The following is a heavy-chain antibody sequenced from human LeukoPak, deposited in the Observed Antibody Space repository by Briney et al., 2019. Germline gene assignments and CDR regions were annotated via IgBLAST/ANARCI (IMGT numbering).Heavy chain of an antibody. CDR3: AMIVWRWGSFDF. J-gene: IGHJ3*01. CDR2: IHSGGAGSS. CDR1: GFTVNSKY. V-gene: IGHV3-53*01. D-gene: IGHD2-15*01. Sequence: GGSLRLSCAVSGFTVNSKYMRWVRQAPGKGLEWVSIIHSGGAGSSIYAESVKGRFTISRDTSRNTIHLQMNTLRAEDTAVYYCAMIVWRWGSFDFWGQGTLVTVSA.